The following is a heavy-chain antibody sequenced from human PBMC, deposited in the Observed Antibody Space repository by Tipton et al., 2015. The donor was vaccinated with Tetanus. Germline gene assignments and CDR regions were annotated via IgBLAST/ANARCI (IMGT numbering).Heavy chain of an antibody. V-gene: IGHV4-34*01. D-gene: IGHD3-3*01. CDR3: ARNYYDFWSGYGRYYYGMDV. Sequence: TLSLTCAVYGGSFSGYYWSWIRQPPGKGLEWIGEINHSGSTNYNPSLKSRVTISVDTSKNQFSLKLSSVTAADTAVYYCARNYYDFWSGYGRYYYGMDVWGQGTTVTVSS. J-gene: IGHJ6*02. CDR1: GGSFSGYY. CDR2: INHSGST.